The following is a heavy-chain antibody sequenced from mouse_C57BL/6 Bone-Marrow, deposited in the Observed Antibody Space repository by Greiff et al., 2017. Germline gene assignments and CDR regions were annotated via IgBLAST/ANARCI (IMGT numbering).Heavy chain of an antibody. J-gene: IGHJ1*03. CDR2: IHPNSGST. V-gene: IGHV1-64*01. CDR3: ARYRSRHWYFDV. Sequence: QVQLQQPGAELVKPGASVKLSCKASGYTFTSYWMHWVKQRPGQGLEWIGMIHPNSGSTNYNEKFKSKATLTVDKSSSTAYMQLSSLTSEDSAVYYCARYRSRHWYFDVWGTGTTVTVSS. CDR1: GYTFTSYW. D-gene: IGHD1-1*01.